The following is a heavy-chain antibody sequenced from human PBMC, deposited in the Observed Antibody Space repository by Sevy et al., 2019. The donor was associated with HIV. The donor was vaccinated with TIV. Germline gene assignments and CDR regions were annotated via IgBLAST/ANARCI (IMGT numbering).Heavy chain of an antibody. J-gene: IGHJ4*02. CDR2: VYFSGST. D-gene: IGHD2-21*01. CDR1: GASISSSTYY. CDR3: ARHLIGDLYFFDY. Sequence: LRETLSLTCSVSGASISSSTYYWGWIRQPPGKGLEWIGSVYFSGSTRYNPSLKSRVTITVDTSKNQFSLNLNSVTAADTAMYYCARHLIGDLYFFDYWGQGTLVTVSS. V-gene: IGHV4-39*01.